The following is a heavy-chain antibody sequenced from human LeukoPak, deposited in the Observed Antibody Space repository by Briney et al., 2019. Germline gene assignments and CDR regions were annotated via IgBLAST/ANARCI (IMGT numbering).Heavy chain of an antibody. CDR2: IWYDGSNK. V-gene: IGHV3-33*01. CDR1: VFAFSSYG. J-gene: IGHJ6*03. Sequence: GRSLRLSCAASVFAFSSYGMHWVRQAPGKGLEWVAVIWYDGSNKYYADSVKGRFTISRDNSKNTLYLQMNSLRAEDTAMYYCARDKGKWSEYYYYMDVWGKGTTVTVSS. CDR3: ARDKGKWSEYYYYMDV. D-gene: IGHD1-26*01.